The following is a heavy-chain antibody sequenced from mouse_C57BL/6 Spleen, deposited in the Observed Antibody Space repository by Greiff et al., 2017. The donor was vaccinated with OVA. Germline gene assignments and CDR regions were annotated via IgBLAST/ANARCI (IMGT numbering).Heavy chain of an antibody. J-gene: IGHJ3*01. Sequence: QVQLQQSGPELVKPGASVKISCKASGYAFSSSWMNWVKQRPGQGLEWIGRIYPGDGDTNYNGKFKGKATLTADKSSSTAYMQLSSLTSEDSAVYFCARKDFAYWGQGTLVTVSA. CDR2: IYPGDGDT. CDR1: GYAFSSSW. CDR3: ARKDFAY. V-gene: IGHV1-82*01.